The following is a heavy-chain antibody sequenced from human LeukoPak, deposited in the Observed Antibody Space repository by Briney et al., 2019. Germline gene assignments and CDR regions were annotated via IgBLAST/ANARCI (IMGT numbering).Heavy chain of an antibody. CDR3: ARKWFGTYYYYMDV. J-gene: IGHJ6*03. CDR2: ISSSSSTI. D-gene: IGHD3-10*01. CDR1: GFTFSSYS. Sequence: GGSLRLSCAASGFTFSSYSMIWVRQAPGKGLEWVSYISSSSSTIYYADSVKGRFTISRDNAKNSLYLQMNSLRADDTAVYYCARKWFGTYYYYMDVWGKGTTVTVSS. V-gene: IGHV3-48*01.